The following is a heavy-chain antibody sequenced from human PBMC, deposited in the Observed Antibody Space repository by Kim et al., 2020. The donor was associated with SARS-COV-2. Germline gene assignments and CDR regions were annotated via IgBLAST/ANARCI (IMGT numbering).Heavy chain of an antibody. D-gene: IGHD3-10*01. CDR3: AREYYGSGVWGY. J-gene: IGHJ4*02. Sequence: YTDSVKCRFTISRANSKNTQYLPMNSLRAEDTAVYYCAREYYGSGVWGYWGQGTLVTVSS. V-gene: IGHV3-30*10.